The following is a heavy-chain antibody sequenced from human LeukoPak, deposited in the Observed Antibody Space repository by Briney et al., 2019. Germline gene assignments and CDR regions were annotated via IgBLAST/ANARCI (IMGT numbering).Heavy chain of an antibody. CDR1: GYTFTGYY. J-gene: IGHJ4*02. CDR3: ARHNLGERYSSSSLDY. V-gene: IGHV1-2*02. D-gene: IGHD6-6*01. Sequence: GASVKVSCKASGYTFTGYYMHWVRQAPGQGLEWMGWINPNSGGTNYAQKFQGRVTMTRDTSISTAYMELSRLRSDDTAVYYCARHNLGERYSSSSLDYWGQGTLVTVSS. CDR2: INPNSGGT.